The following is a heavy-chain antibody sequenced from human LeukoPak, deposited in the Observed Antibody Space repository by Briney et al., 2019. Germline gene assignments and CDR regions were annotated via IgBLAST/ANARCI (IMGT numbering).Heavy chain of an antibody. D-gene: IGHD3-22*01. V-gene: IGHV3-30*18. J-gene: IGHJ4*02. Sequence: PGRSLRLSCAASGFTFSSYGIHWVRQAPGKGLEWVAVISYDGSDKYYADSVKGRFTISRDNAKNTLYLQMSSLRAEDTAVYYCAKEIYYDSSAFIDYWGQGTLVTVSS. CDR3: AKEIYYDSSAFIDY. CDR2: ISYDGSDK. CDR1: GFTFSSYG.